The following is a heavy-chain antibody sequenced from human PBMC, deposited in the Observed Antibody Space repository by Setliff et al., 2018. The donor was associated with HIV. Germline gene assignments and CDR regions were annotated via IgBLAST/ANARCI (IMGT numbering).Heavy chain of an antibody. Sequence: GASVKVSCKASGYSFTDYFMHWVRQAPGQGLEWMGWISPNNGNTKYAQKVQDRVTMTKDTSTSTAYMELRSLRSEDTAVYYCARVEGGMVRGVNDAFDIWGQGTMVTVSS. D-gene: IGHD3-10*01. J-gene: IGHJ3*02. V-gene: IGHV1-18*04. CDR1: GYSFTDYF. CDR2: ISPNNGNT. CDR3: ARVEGGMVRGVNDAFDI.